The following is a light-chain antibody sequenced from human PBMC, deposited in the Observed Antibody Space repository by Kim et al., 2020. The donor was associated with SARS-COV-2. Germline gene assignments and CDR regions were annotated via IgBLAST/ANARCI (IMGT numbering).Light chain of an antibody. CDR2: QDD. Sequence: SVTPGQTASITCSGDKLGFKYACWYQQKPGQSPVLVIFQDDKRPSGIPERFSGSNSGNTATLTISGTQAMDEADYYCQAWDSSTVVFGGGTQLTVL. V-gene: IGLV3-1*01. J-gene: IGLJ2*01. CDR1: KLGFKY. CDR3: QAWDSSTVV.